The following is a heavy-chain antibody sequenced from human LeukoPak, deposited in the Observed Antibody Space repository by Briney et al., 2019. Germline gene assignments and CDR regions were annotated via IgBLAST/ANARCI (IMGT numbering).Heavy chain of an antibody. CDR1: GFTFSSYW. D-gene: IGHD2-2*01. CDR3: APYCSSSSCYGLYAFDI. Sequence: GGSLRLSCAASGFTFSSYWMSWVRQAPGKGLEWVANIKQDGSEKYYVDSVKGRFTISRDNAKNSLYLQMNSLRAEDTAVYYCAPYCSSSSCYGLYAFDIWGQGIMVTVSS. V-gene: IGHV3-7*03. J-gene: IGHJ3*02. CDR2: IKQDGSEK.